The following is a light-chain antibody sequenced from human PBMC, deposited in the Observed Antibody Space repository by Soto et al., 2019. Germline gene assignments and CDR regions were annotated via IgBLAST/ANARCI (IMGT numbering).Light chain of an antibody. V-gene: IGKV3-15*01. J-gene: IGKJ5*01. CDR3: QQYDNWPSIT. CDR2: GAS. CDR1: QSVSSY. Sequence: EIVMTQSPATLSVSPGERATLSCRASQSVSSYLAWYQQKPGQAPRLLIYGASTRATGIPARFSGSGSGTEFILTISSLQSEDFAVYYCQQYDNWPSITFGQGTRLEIK.